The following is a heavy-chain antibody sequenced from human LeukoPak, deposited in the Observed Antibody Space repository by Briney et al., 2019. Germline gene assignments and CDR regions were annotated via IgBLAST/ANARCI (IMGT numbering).Heavy chain of an antibody. CDR1: GGTFSSYA. D-gene: IGHD6-19*01. V-gene: IGHV1-69*13. J-gene: IGHJ3*02. Sequence: SVKVSCMASGGTFSSYAISWVRQAPGQGLEWMGGIIPIFGTANYAQKFQGRVTITADESTSTAYMELSSLRSEDTAVYYCARRRVAVAPSLDIWGQGTMVTVSS. CDR2: IIPIFGTA. CDR3: ARRRVAVAPSLDI.